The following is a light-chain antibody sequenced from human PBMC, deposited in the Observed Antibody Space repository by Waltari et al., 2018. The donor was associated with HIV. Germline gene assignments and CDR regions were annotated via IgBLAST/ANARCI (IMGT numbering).Light chain of an antibody. J-gene: IGKJ2*01. CDR1: QTITDW. Sequence: DIQMTQSPSTLSAAVGDRVIITCRASQTITDWLAWYQQKPGKAPKLLIYKASTLESVVPSRFSGSGSGTEFILTISSLQPDDFATYYCQQYNSYPTFGQGTKLEIK. CDR3: QQYNSYPT. CDR2: KAS. V-gene: IGKV1-5*03.